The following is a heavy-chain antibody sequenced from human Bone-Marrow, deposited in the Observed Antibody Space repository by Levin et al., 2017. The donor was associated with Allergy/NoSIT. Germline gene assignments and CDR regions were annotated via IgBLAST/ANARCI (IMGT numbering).Heavy chain of an antibody. CDR1: GATFSDST. Sequence: EASVKVSCKTSGATFSDSTITWVRQVPGQGLEWMGGLIPVFGTTRYAQKFRGRLTITADESTSTAYMELSGLTSGDSAFYFCARGWGFFNPWGQGTLVTVSS. V-gene: IGHV1-69*13. CDR2: LIPVFGTT. D-gene: IGHD6-19*01. CDR3: ARGWGFFNP. J-gene: IGHJ5*02.